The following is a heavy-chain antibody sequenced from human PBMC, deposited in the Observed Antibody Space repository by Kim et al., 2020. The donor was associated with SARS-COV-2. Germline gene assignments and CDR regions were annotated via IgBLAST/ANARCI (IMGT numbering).Heavy chain of an antibody. J-gene: IGHJ4*02. CDR2: IDWDDDK. Sequence: SGPTLVNPTQTLTLTCTFSGFSLNTDGMCVSWIRQPPGKALEWLAVIDWDDDKYYSTSLETRLTISKNTSKNQVVLTMTNMGPVDTATYYCARTRPIDLSDTSDYPGVFDYWGQGTLVTVSS. D-gene: IGHD3-22*01. CDR1: GFSLNTDGMC. V-gene: IGHV2-70*01. CDR3: ARTRPIDLSDTSDYPGVFDY.